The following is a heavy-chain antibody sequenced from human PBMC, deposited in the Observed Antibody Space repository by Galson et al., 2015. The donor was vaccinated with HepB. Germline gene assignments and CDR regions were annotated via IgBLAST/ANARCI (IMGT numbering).Heavy chain of an antibody. J-gene: IGHJ5*02. D-gene: IGHD3-3*01. V-gene: IGHV3-30*18. Sequence: SLRLSCAVSGFTFTNYGMHWVRQAPGKGLEWVAVILHDGSEIYYADSVKGRFTISRDNSKNTLYLQMNTLRVEDTAVYFCVKDAGKGWSTWFLHWGQGTLVTVSS. CDR2: ILHDGSEI. CDR1: GFTFTNYG. CDR3: VKDAGKGWSTWFLH.